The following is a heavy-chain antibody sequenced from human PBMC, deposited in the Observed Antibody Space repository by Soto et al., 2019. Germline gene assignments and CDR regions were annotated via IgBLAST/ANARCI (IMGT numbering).Heavy chain of an antibody. CDR2: IYYSGST. CDR3: SRVGGYYGDYPNFDY. CDR1: GSSISPFY. V-gene: IGHV4-59*01. Sequence: ETLSLTCIVSGSSISPFYWSWIRQPPGKGLEWIGNIYYSGSTNYNPSLKSRVTISVDTSKRQFSLNPYSMTAADTAVYYCSRVGGYYGDYPNFDYWGQGTRVTVSS. D-gene: IGHD4-17*01. J-gene: IGHJ4*02.